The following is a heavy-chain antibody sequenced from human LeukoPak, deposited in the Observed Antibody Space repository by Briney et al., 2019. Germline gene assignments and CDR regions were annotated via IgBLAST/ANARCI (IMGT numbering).Heavy chain of an antibody. J-gene: IGHJ6*02. V-gene: IGHV3-30*04. CDR2: ISYDGSNK. D-gene: IGHD3-9*01. CDR3: ARSIGLTGGGVDV. Sequence: AGRSLRLSCAASGFTFSSYAMHWVRQAPGKGLEWVAVISYDGSNKYYADSVKGRFTISRDNAKKTLYLQMNSLRAEDTAVYYCARSIGLTGGGVDVWGQGTTVTVSS. CDR1: GFTFSSYA.